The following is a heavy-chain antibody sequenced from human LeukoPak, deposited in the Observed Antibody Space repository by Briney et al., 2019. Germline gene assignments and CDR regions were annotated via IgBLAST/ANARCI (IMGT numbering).Heavy chain of an antibody. CDR3: ARGPHDYVWGSYRLENAFDI. V-gene: IGHV6-1*01. D-gene: IGHD3-16*02. Sequence: SQTLSLTCAISGDSVSSNSAAWNWIRQSPSRGLEWLGRTYYRSKWYNDYAVSVKSRITINPDTSKNQFSLQLNSVTPEDTAVYYCARGPHDYVWGSYRLENAFDIWGQGTMVTVSS. CDR2: TYYRSKWYN. CDR1: GDSVSSNSAA. J-gene: IGHJ3*02.